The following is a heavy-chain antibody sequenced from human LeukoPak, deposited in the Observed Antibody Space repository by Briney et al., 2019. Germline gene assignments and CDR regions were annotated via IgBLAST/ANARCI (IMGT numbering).Heavy chain of an antibody. D-gene: IGHD6-19*01. CDR1: GFTFSSYA. CDR2: ISYDGSNK. Sequence: GRSLRLSCAASGFTFSSYAMHWVRQAPGKGLEWVAVISYDGSNKYYADSVKGRFTISRDNSKNTLYLQMNSLRAEDTAVYYCARERYSSGFDYWGQRTLVTVSS. J-gene: IGHJ4*02. CDR3: ARERYSSGFDY. V-gene: IGHV3-30*04.